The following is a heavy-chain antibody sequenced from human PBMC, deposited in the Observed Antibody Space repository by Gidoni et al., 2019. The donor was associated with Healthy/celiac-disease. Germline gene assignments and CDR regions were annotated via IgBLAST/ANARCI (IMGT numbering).Heavy chain of an antibody. CDR3: ARIAAGTGAY. J-gene: IGHJ4*02. CDR1: GFTVSSNY. Sequence: EVQLVESGGGLIKPGGSLRLSWATCGFTVSSNYMSRVRQAPGKGLEWVSVIYSGGSTYYADSVKGRFTISRDNSKNTLYLQMNSLRAEDTAVYYCARIAAGTGAYWGQGTLVTVSS. CDR2: IYSGGST. V-gene: IGHV3-53*01. D-gene: IGHD1-1*01.